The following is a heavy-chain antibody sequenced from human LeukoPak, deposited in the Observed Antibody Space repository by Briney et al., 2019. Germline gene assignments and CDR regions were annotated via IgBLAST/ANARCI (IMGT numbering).Heavy chain of an antibody. J-gene: IGHJ4*02. CDR2: IKEDGSEK. D-gene: IGHD6-13*01. V-gene: IGHV3-7*01. CDR1: GLTFSTSW. CDR3: ARDGGYSSSWIDY. Sequence: QPGGSLRLSCVASGLTFSTSWMSWVRQAPGKGLEWVANIKEDGSEKYYVDSVKGRFTISRDNAKNSLFLQMNSLRAEDTAVYYCARDGGYSSSWIDYWGQGTLVTVSS.